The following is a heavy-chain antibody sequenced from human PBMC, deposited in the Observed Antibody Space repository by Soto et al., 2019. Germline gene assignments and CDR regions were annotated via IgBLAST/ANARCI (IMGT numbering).Heavy chain of an antibody. CDR2: INAGNGNT. CDR1: GYTFTAYP. V-gene: IGHV1-3*01. D-gene: IGHD3-16*01. J-gene: IGHJ6*02. CDR3: ARVRAFVGRYYYYGMDV. Sequence: ASVKVSCKASGYTFTAYPMQWLRQAPGQRLEWMGWINAGNGNTKYSQSFQDRVSITSDTSGSTAYMELRSLRSDDTAVYYCARVRAFVGRYYYYGMDVWGQGTTVTVSS.